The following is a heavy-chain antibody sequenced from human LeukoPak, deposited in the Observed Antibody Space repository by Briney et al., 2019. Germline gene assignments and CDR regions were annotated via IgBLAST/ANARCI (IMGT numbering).Heavy chain of an antibody. V-gene: IGHV1-8*01. CDR1: GYTFTRYD. D-gene: IGHD6-19*01. CDR2: MNPNSGNT. CDR3: ARGFPVAGSFDP. Sequence: ASVKVSCKASGYTFTRYDINWVRQATGQGLEWMGWMNPNSGNTGYAQKFQGRVTMTRNTSISTAYMELSSLRSEDTAVYYCARGFPVAGSFDPWGQGTLVTVSS. J-gene: IGHJ5*02.